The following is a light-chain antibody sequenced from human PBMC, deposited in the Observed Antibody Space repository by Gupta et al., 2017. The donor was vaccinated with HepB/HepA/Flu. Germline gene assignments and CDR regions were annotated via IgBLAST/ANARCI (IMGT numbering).Light chain of an antibody. CDR3: SSYTSSTSWV. CDR2: DVK. CDR1: SSDVGGYSY. V-gene: IGLV2-14*01. Sequence: QSALTQPASVSGSPGQSITISCTGTSSDVGGYSYVSWYPQHPGHAPNLMIYDVKKRPAGVASLFSASKAGNTASLTISALKAEDAADYYCSSYTSSTSWVFGGGTKVTVL. J-gene: IGLJ3*02.